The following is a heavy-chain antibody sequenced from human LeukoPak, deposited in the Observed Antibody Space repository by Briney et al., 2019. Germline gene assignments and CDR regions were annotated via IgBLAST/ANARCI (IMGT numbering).Heavy chain of an antibody. D-gene: IGHD5-18*01. Sequence: SETLSLTCSVSGGSINSYFWSWIRQPPGKGLEWIGYIYYSGSTNYNPSLESRVTISVDTSKNQFSLKLSSVTASDTAVYYCARFPPPLFSDTAMVDYWGQGTLVTVSS. CDR3: ARFPPPLFSDTAMVDY. J-gene: IGHJ4*02. CDR1: GGSINSYF. V-gene: IGHV4-59*01. CDR2: IYYSGST.